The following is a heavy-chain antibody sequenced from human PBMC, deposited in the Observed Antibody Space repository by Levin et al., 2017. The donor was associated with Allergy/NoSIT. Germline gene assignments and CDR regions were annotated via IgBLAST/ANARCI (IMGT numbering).Heavy chain of an antibody. CDR3: ARVAGYSYGYYFDY. Sequence: SETLSLTCAVSGXXXXXGGXXXXXXXXXPGKGLEWIGNIYLSGSTNDNPSLKSRVTMSVDRSKNQFSLKLSYVTAADTAVYYCARVAGYSYGYYFDYWGPGTLVTVSS. J-gene: IGHJ4*02. D-gene: IGHD5-18*01. V-gene: IGHV4-30-2*01. CDR2: IYLSGST. CDR1: GXXXXXGGXX.